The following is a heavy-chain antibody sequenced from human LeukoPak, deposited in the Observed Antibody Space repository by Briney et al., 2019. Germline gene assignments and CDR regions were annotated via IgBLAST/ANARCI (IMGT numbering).Heavy chain of an antibody. D-gene: IGHD3-10*01. V-gene: IGHV3-23*01. CDR3: AKDWGYGSGTYYDY. Sequence: GGSLRLSCAASGFTFSSYSMNWVRHAPGKGLEWVSTIPSSGGSTYYADSVKGRFTISRDNSKNTLYLQMNSLRAEDTAVYYCAKDWGYGSGTYYDYWGQGTLVTVSS. J-gene: IGHJ4*02. CDR1: GFTFSSYS. CDR2: IPSSGGST.